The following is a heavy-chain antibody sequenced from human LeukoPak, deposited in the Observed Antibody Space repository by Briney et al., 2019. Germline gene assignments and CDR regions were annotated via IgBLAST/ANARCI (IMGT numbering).Heavy chain of an antibody. CDR1: GLSFSSYG. CDR3: ARGSGYYSYDAFDI. CDR2: IQYDGSNK. D-gene: IGHD3-22*01. J-gene: IGHJ3*02. V-gene: IGHV3-30*12. Sequence: GGSLRLSCAASGLSFSSYGMHWVRQAPGKGLEWVAFIQYDGSNKFYADSVKGRCTISRDNAKNTLYLQMNSLRAEDTAVYYCARGSGYYSYDAFDIWGQGTMVTVSP.